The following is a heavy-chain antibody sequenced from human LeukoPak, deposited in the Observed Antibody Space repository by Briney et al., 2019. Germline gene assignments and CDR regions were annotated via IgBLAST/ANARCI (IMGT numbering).Heavy chain of an antibody. D-gene: IGHD3-9*01. Sequence: AGGSLRLSCAASGFTFSSYWMSWVRQAPGNGLEWVANIKQDGSEKYYVDSVKGRFTISRDNAKNSLYLQMNSLRAEDTAVYCCARDNDLLRYFDWPLDYWGQGTLVTVSS. V-gene: IGHV3-7*01. CDR3: ARDNDLLRYFDWPLDY. CDR1: GFTFSSYW. J-gene: IGHJ4*02. CDR2: IKQDGSEK.